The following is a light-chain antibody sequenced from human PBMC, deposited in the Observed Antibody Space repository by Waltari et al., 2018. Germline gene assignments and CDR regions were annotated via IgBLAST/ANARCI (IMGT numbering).Light chain of an antibody. Sequence: DIQMTQSPSSVSASVGDRVTITCRASQDVSKWLAWYRHKPGLAPKLLIHGASVLHNGVPSRFSGSGSGTEFTLTISSLQPEDFATYYCQQADSFPITFGQGTRLDIK. CDR1: QDVSKW. J-gene: IGKJ5*01. CDR3: QQADSFPIT. V-gene: IGKV1-12*01. CDR2: GAS.